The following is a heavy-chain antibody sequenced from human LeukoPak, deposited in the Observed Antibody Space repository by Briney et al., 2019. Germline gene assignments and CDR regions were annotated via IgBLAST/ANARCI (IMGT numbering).Heavy chain of an antibody. V-gene: IGHV3-7*01. Sequence: GGSLRLSCVVSGFTFSRYWMSWVRQAPGKGLEWVANIKQDGSEKYYVDSVEGRFTISRDNAKNSLYLQMNSLRDEDTALYYCAEDRSPGNDYWGQGTLVTVSS. CDR2: IKQDGSEK. CDR1: GFTFSRYW. D-gene: IGHD6-19*01. J-gene: IGHJ4*02. CDR3: AEDRSPGNDY.